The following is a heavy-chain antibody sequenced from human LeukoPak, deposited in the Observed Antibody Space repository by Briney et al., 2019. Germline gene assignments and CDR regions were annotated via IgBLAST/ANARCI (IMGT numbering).Heavy chain of an antibody. Sequence: GGSLRLSCAASGFTFSSYWMSWVRQAPGKGLEWVANIRQDGSEKYYVDSVKGRFTISRDNAKNSLYLQMNSLRAEDTAVYYCARGTVVVPAAMHAFDIWGQGTMVTVSS. CDR2: IRQDGSEK. J-gene: IGHJ3*02. V-gene: IGHV3-7*03. CDR3: ARGTVVVPAAMHAFDI. D-gene: IGHD2-2*01. CDR1: GFTFSSYW.